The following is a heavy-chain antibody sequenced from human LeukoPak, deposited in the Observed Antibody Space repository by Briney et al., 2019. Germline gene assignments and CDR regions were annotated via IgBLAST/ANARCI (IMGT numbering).Heavy chain of an antibody. Sequence: GGSLRLSCAAAGFTFGTYAMSWVRQAPGKGLEWVSGISGSGAGTYYADSVKGRFTISRDNSKNTLYLQMNSLRVEDTAVYYCAKDLFNYGGNSAPPYYFDYWGQGTLVTVSS. V-gene: IGHV3-23*01. J-gene: IGHJ4*02. CDR2: ISGSGAGT. D-gene: IGHD4-23*01. CDR3: AKDLFNYGGNSAPPYYFDY. CDR1: GFTFGTYA.